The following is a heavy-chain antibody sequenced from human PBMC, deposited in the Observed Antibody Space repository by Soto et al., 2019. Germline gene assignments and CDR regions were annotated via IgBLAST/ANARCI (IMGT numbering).Heavy chain of an antibody. J-gene: IGHJ4*02. V-gene: IGHV1-46*01. CDR1: GYTFTSYY. CDR3: ARDGLYGDYGHY. CDR2: INPSGGST. Sequence: QVQLVQSGAEVKKPGASVKVSCKASGYTFTSYYMHWVRQAPGQGLEWMGIINPSGGSTSYAQKFQGRVTRTRARATSTVYMVLSSLRSEDTAVYYCARDGLYGDYGHYWGQGTLVTVSS. D-gene: IGHD4-17*01.